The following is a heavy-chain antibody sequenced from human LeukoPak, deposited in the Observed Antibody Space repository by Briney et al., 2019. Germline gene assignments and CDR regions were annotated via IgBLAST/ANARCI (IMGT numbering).Heavy chain of an antibody. CDR1: GGTFSSYA. Sequence: SVKVSCKASGGTFSSYAISWVRQAPGQGLEWMGGIIPIFGTANYAQKFQSRVTITTDESTSTAYMELSSLRSEDTAVYFCAREGGYYFDYWGQGTLVTVSS. CDR2: IIPIFGTA. V-gene: IGHV1-69*05. CDR3: AREGGYYFDY. J-gene: IGHJ4*02. D-gene: IGHD3-16*01.